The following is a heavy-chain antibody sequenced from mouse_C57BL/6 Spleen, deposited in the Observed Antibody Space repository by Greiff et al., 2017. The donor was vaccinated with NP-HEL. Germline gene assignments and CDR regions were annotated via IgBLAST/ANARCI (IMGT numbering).Heavy chain of an antibody. V-gene: IGHV5-6*01. J-gene: IGHJ2*01. CDR3: AIHEDYASSFDY. CDR2: ISSGGSYT. D-gene: IGHD1-1*01. Sequence: EVQLVESGGDLVKHGGSLKLSCAASGFTFSSYGMSWVRQTPDKRLEWVATISSGGSYTYYPDSVKGRFTISRDNAKNTLYLQMSSLKSEDTAMYYCAIHEDYASSFDYCAQGVTHTVAP. CDR1: GFTFSSYG.